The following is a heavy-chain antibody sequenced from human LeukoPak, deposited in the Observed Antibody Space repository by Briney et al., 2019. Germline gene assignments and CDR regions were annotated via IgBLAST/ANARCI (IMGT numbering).Heavy chain of an antibody. J-gene: IGHJ4*02. CDR3: ARRYCSSTSCTLDY. CDR2: ISSGGSTT. D-gene: IGHD2-2*01. V-gene: IGHV3-48*03. CDR1: GFTFSTYE. Sequence: GGSLRLSCAASGFTFSTYEMNWVRQAPGRGLEWVSYISSGGSTTYYADSVKGRLTISRDNAKNSLYLQMNNLRGDDPAVYYCARRYCSSTSCTLDYWGQGTQVTVSS.